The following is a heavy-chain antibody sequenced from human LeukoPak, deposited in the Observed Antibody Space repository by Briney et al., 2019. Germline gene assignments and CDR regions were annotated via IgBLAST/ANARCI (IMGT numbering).Heavy chain of an antibody. V-gene: IGHV3-33*01. Sequence: PPGGSLRLSCITSGFAFSTYGMHWVRQAPGKGLEWVAVIWYDGSNKYYADSVKGRFTISRDNSKNTLYLQMNSLRAEDTAVYYCARAAYGSGSQSDLWGQGTLVTVSS. J-gene: IGHJ5*02. CDR1: GFAFSTYG. CDR2: IWYDGSNK. D-gene: IGHD3-10*01. CDR3: ARAAYGSGSQSDL.